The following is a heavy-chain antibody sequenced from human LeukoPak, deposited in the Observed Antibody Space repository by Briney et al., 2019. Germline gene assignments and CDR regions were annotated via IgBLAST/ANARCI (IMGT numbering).Heavy chain of an antibody. CDR2: ISSSSSTI. D-gene: IGHD5-18*01. CDR3: ARPLHSYGWNLYF. J-gene: IGHJ4*02. Sequence: GGSLRLSCAASGFSFSTYSMNWVRQAPGKGLEWVSYISSSSSTIYYADSVQGRFSISRDNAKNSLYLQVNSLRDEDTAMCYCARPLHSYGWNLYFWGRGTLVTVSS. CDR1: GFSFSTYS. V-gene: IGHV3-48*02.